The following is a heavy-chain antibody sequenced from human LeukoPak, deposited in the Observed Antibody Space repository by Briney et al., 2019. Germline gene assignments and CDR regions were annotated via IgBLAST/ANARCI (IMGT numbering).Heavy chain of an antibody. CDR2: IYYSGST. CDR3: ARVKGGGGGIDY. D-gene: IGHD2-15*01. V-gene: IGHV4-59*01. CDR1: GGSISSYY. J-gene: IGHJ4*02. Sequence: SETLSLTCTVSGGSISSYYWSWIRQPSGKGLEWIGYIYYSGSTNYNPSLKSRVTISVDTSKNQFSLKLSSVTAADTAVYYCARVKGGGGGIDYWGQGTLVTVSS.